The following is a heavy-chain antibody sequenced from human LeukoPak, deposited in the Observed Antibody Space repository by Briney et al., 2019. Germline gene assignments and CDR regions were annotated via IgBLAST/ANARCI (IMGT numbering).Heavy chain of an antibody. V-gene: IGHV4-39*07. CDR2: IYYSGST. J-gene: IGHJ4*02. CDR3: ARDKTFEVVNYFNY. D-gene: IGHD3-3*01. CDR1: GGSIGSGSYY. Sequence: SETLSLTCTVSGGSIGSGSYYWGWIRQPPGKGLEWIGSIYYSGSTYYNPSLESRITVSLDTSRNQFSLKLSSVTAADTAVYYCARDKTFEVVNYFNYWGQGTLVTVSS.